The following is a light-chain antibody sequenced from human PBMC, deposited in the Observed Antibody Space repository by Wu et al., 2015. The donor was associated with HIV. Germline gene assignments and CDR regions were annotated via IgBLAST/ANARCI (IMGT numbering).Light chain of an antibody. CDR3: QQSYSDRS. J-gene: IGKJ2*04. CDR2: TAS. CDR1: HSISSW. Sequence: DIQMTQSPSTLSASVGDRVTISCRASHSISSWLAWYQQKPGKAPKLLIYTASNLETGVPARFSGSGSGTEFTLTISNLQPEDFATYYCQQSYSDRSFGQGTKLEIK. V-gene: IGKV1-5*03.